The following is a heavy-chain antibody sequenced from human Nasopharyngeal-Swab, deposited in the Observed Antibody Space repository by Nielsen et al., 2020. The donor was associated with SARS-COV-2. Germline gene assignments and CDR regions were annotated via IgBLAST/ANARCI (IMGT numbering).Heavy chain of an antibody. D-gene: IGHD6-19*01. V-gene: IGHV2-26*01. Sequence: SGPTLVKPTETLTLTCTVSGFSLSNARMGVSWIRQPPGKALEWLAHIFSNDEKSYSTSLKSRLTISKDTSESQVVLTMTNMDPVDTATYYCARNSGWYLGGTFDYWGQGTLVTVSS. CDR3: ARNSGWYLGGTFDY. CDR1: GFSLSNARMG. J-gene: IGHJ4*02. CDR2: IFSNDEK.